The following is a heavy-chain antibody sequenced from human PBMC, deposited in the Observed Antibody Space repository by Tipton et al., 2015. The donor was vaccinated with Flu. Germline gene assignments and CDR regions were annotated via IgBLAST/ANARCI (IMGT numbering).Heavy chain of an antibody. J-gene: IGHJ4*02. CDR3: ARDYYDFWSGYEG. Sequence: LRLSCAVYGGSFSGYYWSWIRQPPGKGLEWIGEINHSGSTNYNPSLKSRVTISVDTSKNQFSLKLSSVTAADTAVYYCARDYYDFWSGYEGWGQGTLVTVSS. CDR1: GGSFSGYY. CDR2: INHSGST. V-gene: IGHV4-34*01. D-gene: IGHD3-3*01.